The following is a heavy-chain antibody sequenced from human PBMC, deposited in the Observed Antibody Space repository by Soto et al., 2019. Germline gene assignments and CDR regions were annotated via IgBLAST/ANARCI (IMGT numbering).Heavy chain of an antibody. J-gene: IGHJ6*02. CDR1: GGTFSSYA. CDR2: IIPIFGTA. CDR3: ARLRSRSWYSPGGGGIDV. D-gene: IGHD6-13*01. V-gene: IGHV1-69*01. Sequence: QVQLVQSGAEVKKPGSSVKVSCKASGGTFSSYAISWVRQAPGQGLEWMGGIIPIFGTANYAQKFQGRVTITADESTSTAYMELSSRRSEDKAVYYCARLRSRSWYSPGGGGIDVWGQGTKVTVSS.